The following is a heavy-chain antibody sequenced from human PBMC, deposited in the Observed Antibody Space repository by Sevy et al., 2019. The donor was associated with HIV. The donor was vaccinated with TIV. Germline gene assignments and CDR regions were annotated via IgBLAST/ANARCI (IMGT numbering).Heavy chain of an antibody. Sequence: GGSLRLSCTASGFTFRSYGMHWVRQAPGKGLEWVAVISYDGSHKYYADSVKGRFTISRANSKNTLYLQMNSLRAEDTAVHYCAKGSSGWAVRDPNYYDSSGYSYYFDYWGQGTLVTVSS. V-gene: IGHV3-30*18. D-gene: IGHD3-22*01. J-gene: IGHJ4*02. CDR2: ISYDGSHK. CDR3: AKGSSGWAVRDPNYYDSSGYSYYFDY. CDR1: GFTFRSYG.